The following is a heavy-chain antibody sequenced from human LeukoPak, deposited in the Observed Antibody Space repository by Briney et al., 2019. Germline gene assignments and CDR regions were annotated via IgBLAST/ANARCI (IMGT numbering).Heavy chain of an antibody. CDR1: GYSISSGYY. CDR3: ARLGLRRSSSQPRNWFDP. CDR2: IYPTGST. Sequence: SETLSLTCTVSGYSISSGYYWGWIRQPPGKGLEWIGNIYPTGSTYYNPSLKSRVTISVDTSKNQFSLKLSFVTAADTAVYYCARLGLRRSSSQPRNWFDPWGQGTLVTVSS. D-gene: IGHD6-13*01. V-gene: IGHV4-38-2*02. J-gene: IGHJ5*02.